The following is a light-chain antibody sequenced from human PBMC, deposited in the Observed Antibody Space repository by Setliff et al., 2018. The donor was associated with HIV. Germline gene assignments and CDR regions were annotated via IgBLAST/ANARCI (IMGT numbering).Light chain of an antibody. Sequence: DIVMTQSPDSLAVSLGDRATINCKSSRNILNNSNNKNYLAWYRQRPGQPPGLLIYWASTRESGVPGRFSGSGSETDFTLTISSLQPEDAAIYYCQQYYDAPWTFGQGTKVDIK. CDR3: QQYYDAPWT. J-gene: IGKJ1*01. V-gene: IGKV4-1*01. CDR2: WAS. CDR1: RNILNNSNNKNY.